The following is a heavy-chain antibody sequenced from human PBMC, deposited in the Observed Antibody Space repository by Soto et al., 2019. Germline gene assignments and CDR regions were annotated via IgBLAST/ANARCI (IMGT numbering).Heavy chain of an antibody. V-gene: IGHV1-18*01. CDR3: ARGAFCGGAPGCRDMDV. CDR1: GYNFISHS. J-gene: IGHJ6*02. D-gene: IGHD2-21*01. Sequence: QIQLVQSGGEVKKPGASVKVSCKSSGYNFISHSITWVRQAPGQGLEWMGRISAYNGNTNHAQKFQGRLTMTTDTSTSPAYMELTSLRSDDTAVYYCARGAFCGGAPGCRDMDVWGQWTTVTVSS. CDR2: ISAYNGNT.